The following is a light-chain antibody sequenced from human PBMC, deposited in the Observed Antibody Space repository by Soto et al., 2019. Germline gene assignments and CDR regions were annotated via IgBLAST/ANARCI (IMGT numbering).Light chain of an antibody. V-gene: IGKV3-20*01. CDR1: QSVSSSY. Sequence: EIMLTQSPGTLSLSPGERATLSCRARQSVSSSYLAWYQQKPGQAPRLLIYGASSRATGIPDRFSGSGSGTDFTLTISRLEPEDFAVYYCQQYGSSPGITFGPGTKVDIK. CDR2: GAS. J-gene: IGKJ3*01. CDR3: QQYGSSPGIT.